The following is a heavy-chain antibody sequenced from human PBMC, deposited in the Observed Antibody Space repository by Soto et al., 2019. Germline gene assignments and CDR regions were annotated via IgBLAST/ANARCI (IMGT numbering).Heavy chain of an antibody. V-gene: IGHV1-69*02. J-gene: IGHJ4*02. CDR1: GDTFSFYT. CDR3: ATSYGSGYRAFDY. D-gene: IGHD3-10*01. CDR2: INPILSMS. Sequence: ASVKVSCKASGDTFSFYTINWVRQAPGLGLEWVGRINPILSMSNYAQKFQGRVTMTADKSTSTAYMELRSLRSEDTAMYYCATSYGSGYRAFDYWGQGALVTVSS.